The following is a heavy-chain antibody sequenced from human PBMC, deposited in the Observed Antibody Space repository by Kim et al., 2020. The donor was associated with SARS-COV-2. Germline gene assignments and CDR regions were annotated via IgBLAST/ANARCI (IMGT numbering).Heavy chain of an antibody. CDR3: ANTIPYPITMVRGVIISDAFDI. D-gene: IGHD3-10*01. Sequence: GGSLRLSCAASGFTFSSYAMSWVRQAPGKGLEWVSAISGSGGSTYYADSVKGRFTISRDNSKNTLYLQMNSLRAEDTAVYYCANTIPYPITMVRGVIISDAFDIWGQGTMVTVSS. J-gene: IGHJ3*02. CDR1: GFTFSSYA. V-gene: IGHV3-23*01. CDR2: ISGSGGST.